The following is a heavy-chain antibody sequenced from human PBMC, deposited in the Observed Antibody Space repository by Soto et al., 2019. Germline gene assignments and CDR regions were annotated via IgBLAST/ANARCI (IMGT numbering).Heavy chain of an antibody. Sequence: GGSLRLSCAAPGFTFSNAWMSWVRQAPGKGLEWVGRIKSKTDGGTPDYLAPVKGRFTISRDNSKNKLYLQMNSLKTEDTAVYYCTTARPTEITIFGVVSSYGFDYWGQGTLVTVSS. D-gene: IGHD3-3*01. CDR3: TTARPTEITIFGVVSSYGFDY. CDR1: GFTFSNAW. CDR2: IKSKTDGGTP. J-gene: IGHJ4*02. V-gene: IGHV3-15*01.